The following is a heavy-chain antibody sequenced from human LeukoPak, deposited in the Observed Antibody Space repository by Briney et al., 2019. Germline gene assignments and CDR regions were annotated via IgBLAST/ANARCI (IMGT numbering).Heavy chain of an antibody. CDR1: GGSISSGGYS. Sequence: KSSETLSLTCAVSGGSISSGGYSWSWIRQPPGKGLEWIGYIYHSGSTYYNPSLKSRVTISVDRSKNQFSLKLSSVTAADTAVYYCARLLSGYCSSTSCYEVWGKGTTVTVSS. CDR3: ARLLSGYCSSTSCYEV. D-gene: IGHD2-2*01. V-gene: IGHV4-30-2*01. CDR2: IYHSGST. J-gene: IGHJ6*04.